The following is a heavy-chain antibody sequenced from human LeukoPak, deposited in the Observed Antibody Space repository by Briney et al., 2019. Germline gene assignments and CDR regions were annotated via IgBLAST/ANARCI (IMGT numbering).Heavy chain of an antibody. D-gene: IGHD6-13*01. Sequence: KPSETLSLTCTVSGGSISSSSYYWGWIRQPPGKGLEWIGSIYYSGSTYYNPSLKSRVTISVDTSKNQFSLKLSSVTTADTAVYYCAGGYSSSWYIDYWGQGTLVTVSS. CDR3: AGGYSSSWYIDY. CDR1: GGSISSSSYY. CDR2: IYYSGST. J-gene: IGHJ4*02. V-gene: IGHV4-39*01.